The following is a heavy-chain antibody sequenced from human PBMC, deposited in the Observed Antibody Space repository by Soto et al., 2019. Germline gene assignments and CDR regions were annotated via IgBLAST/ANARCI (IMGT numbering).Heavy chain of an antibody. CDR3: VRGGNPYHYDTSGPGTFDK. CDR2: MSFNGDS. CDR1: GASVSSGDSY. Sequence: QVHLQESGPGLVKPSQTLSLTCSVSGASVSSGDSYWSWIRQTPGKALEWIGYMSFNGDSNYSPSLKSRVTMSVDTSKTQFSLRLSSVTAADTAVYYCVRGGNPYHYDTSGPGTFDKWGQGTLVTVSS. V-gene: IGHV4-30-4*01. J-gene: IGHJ4*02. D-gene: IGHD3-22*01.